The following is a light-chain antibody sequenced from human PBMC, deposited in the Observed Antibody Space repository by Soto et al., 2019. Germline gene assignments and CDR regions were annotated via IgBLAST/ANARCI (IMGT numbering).Light chain of an antibody. CDR3: HHYGDSPIYT. CDR2: GAS. CDR1: QSVSRNY. J-gene: IGKJ3*01. V-gene: IGKV3-20*01. Sequence: EIELTQSPGTLSLSPGATATLSCRASQSVSRNYLAWFQQKPGQAPRLLIHGASSMAAGPPDRFSGSGSGTDFTLTISRLEPEDFAVYYCHHYGDSPIYTFGPGTKVDFK.